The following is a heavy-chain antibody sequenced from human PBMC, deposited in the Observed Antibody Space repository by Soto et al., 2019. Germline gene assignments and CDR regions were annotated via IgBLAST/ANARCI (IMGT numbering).Heavy chain of an antibody. V-gene: IGHV1-3*01. J-gene: IGHJ4*02. Sequence: QVQLVQSGAEVKKPGASVKVSCKASGYTFTDFAIHWVRQAPGERLEWMGWIHAGNGNTKYSQKFQGRVTITRDTSATTASMELSSLRSEDSAVYYCARDESDWGQGTLVTVSS. CDR2: IHAGNGNT. CDR1: GYTFTDFA. CDR3: ARDESD.